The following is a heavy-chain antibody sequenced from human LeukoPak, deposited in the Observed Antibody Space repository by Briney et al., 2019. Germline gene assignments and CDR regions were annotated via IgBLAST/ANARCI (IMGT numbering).Heavy chain of an antibody. D-gene: IGHD3-10*01. Sequence: GGSLRLSCAASGFTFSSYEMNWVRQAPGKGLEWVSYISSSGSTIYYADSVKGRFTISRDNAKNSLYLQMNSLRAEDTAVYYCARPQNVLLWFGELFFGMDVWGQETTVTVSS. CDR1: GFTFSSYE. V-gene: IGHV3-48*03. CDR3: ARPQNVLLWFGELFFGMDV. J-gene: IGHJ6*02. CDR2: ISSSGSTI.